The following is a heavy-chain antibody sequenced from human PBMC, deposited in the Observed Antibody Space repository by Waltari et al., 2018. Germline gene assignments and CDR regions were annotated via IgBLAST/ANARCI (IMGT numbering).Heavy chain of an antibody. V-gene: IGHV3-53*01. Sequence: EVQLVESGGGLIQPGGSLRLSCAASGFSISDNYMSWVPQAPGKGLEWVSFINSGGTTYYADSVKGRFTISRDNSKNTVYLQMNSLRAEDTAMYYCARDSKFDPWGQGTLVTVSS. CDR3: ARDSKFDP. CDR2: INSGGTT. D-gene: IGHD4-4*01. J-gene: IGHJ5*02. CDR1: GFSISDNY.